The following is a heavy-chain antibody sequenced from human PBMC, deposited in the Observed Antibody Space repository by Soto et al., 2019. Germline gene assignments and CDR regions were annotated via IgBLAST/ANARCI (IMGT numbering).Heavy chain of an antibody. CDR2: ISYDGSNK. CDR3: ARDSPPSTSVITHYWFDP. V-gene: IGHV3-30-3*01. Sequence: QVQLVESGGGVVQPGRSLRLSCAASGFTFSSYAMHWVRQAPGKGLEWVAVISYDGSNKYYADSVKGRFTISRDNSKNTRYLQMNSLRAEDTAVYFCARDSPPSTSVITHYWFDPWGQGNLVTVSS. D-gene: IGHD4-17*01. J-gene: IGHJ5*02. CDR1: GFTFSSYA.